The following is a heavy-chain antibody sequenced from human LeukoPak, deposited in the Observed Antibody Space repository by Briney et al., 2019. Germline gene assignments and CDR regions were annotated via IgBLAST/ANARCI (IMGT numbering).Heavy chain of an antibody. CDR1: GDSVSSNSAA. CDR3: ARSLTRVASYRFDY. CDR2: TYYRSKWYN. J-gene: IGHJ4*02. D-gene: IGHD4-17*01. Sequence: SQTLSLTCAISGDSVSSNSAAWNWIRQSPSRGLEWLGSTYYRSKWYNDYAVSVKSRITINPDTSKNQFSLQLNSVTPEDTAVYYCARSLTRVASYRFDYWGQGALVTVSS. V-gene: IGHV6-1*01.